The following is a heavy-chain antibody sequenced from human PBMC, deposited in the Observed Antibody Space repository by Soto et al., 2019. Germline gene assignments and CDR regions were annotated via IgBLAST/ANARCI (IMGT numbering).Heavy chain of an antibody. J-gene: IGHJ3*02. CDR2: IYRTGST. V-gene: IGHV4-4*09. CDR1: GGSISTYY. D-gene: IGHD3-3*01. CDR3: ARQIGDDPFDI. Sequence: PSETLSLTCTVSGGSISTYYWSWIRQSPDKGLEWIGYIYRTGSTHYNPSLNSRAAISLGTSTNQFSLQLNSVTAADTAVYFCARQIGDDPFDIWGQGTMVTVSS.